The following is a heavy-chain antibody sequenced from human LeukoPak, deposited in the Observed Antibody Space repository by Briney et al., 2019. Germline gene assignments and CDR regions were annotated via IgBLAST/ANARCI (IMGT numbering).Heavy chain of an antibody. V-gene: IGHV1-2*02. Sequence: ASVKVSCKASGYTFTGYYMHWVRQAPGQGLEWMGWINPNSGGTNYAQKFQGRVTMTRDTSISTAYMELSRLRSDDTAVYYCATDPPVVPAAMTSYYYYGMDVWGQGTTVTVSS. CDR2: INPNSGGT. CDR1: GYTFTGYY. D-gene: IGHD2-2*01. J-gene: IGHJ6*02. CDR3: ATDPPVVPAAMTSYYYYGMDV.